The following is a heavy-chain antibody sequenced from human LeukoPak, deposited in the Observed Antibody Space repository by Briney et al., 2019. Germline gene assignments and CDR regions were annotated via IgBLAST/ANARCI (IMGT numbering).Heavy chain of an antibody. CDR3: ARDRPHYYGSGRRQYYFDY. V-gene: IGHV1-46*01. J-gene: IGHJ4*02. CDR1: GYTFTSYY. CDR2: INPSGGST. D-gene: IGHD3-10*01. Sequence: ASVKVSCKASGYTFTSYYMHWVRQAPGQGLEWMGIINPSGGSTSYAQKFQGRVTMTRDMSTSTVYMELSSLRSEDTAVYYCARDRPHYYGSGRRQYYFDYWGQGTLVTVSS.